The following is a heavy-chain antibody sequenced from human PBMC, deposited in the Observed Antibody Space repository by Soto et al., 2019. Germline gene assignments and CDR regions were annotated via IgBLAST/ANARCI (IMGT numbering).Heavy chain of an antibody. CDR1: GGSINSGGYS. Sequence: TLSLTCAVSGGSINSGGYSWSWIRQPPGKGLEWIGYIYHSGRNYYNPSLKSRVSISVDKSKNQFSLQLSSVTAADTALYYSARDPPLPAAMVDWGRGTLVTVSS. V-gene: IGHV4-30-2*01. J-gene: IGHJ4*02. D-gene: IGHD2-2*01. CDR3: ARDPPLPAAMVD. CDR2: IYHSGRN.